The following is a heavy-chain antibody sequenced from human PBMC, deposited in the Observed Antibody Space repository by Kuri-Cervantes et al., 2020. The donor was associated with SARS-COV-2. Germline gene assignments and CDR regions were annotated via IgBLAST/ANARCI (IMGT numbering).Heavy chain of an antibody. CDR1: GFTFSSYW. CDR3: ARDILSFLGTHYFDY. J-gene: IGHJ4*02. Sequence: GESLKISCAASGFTFSSYWMSWVRQAPGKGLEWVANIKQDGSEKYYVDSVKGQFTISRDNAKNSLYLQMNSLRAEDTAVYYCARDILSFLGTHYFDYWGQGTLVTVSS. V-gene: IGHV3-7*01. CDR2: IKQDGSEK. D-gene: IGHD3-16*02.